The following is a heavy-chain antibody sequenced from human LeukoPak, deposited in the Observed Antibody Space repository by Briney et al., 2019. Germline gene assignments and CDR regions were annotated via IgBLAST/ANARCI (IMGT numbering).Heavy chain of an antibody. D-gene: IGHD3-9*01. CDR1: GFTFSSYS. Sequence: KSGGSLRLSCAASGFTFSSYSMNWVRQAPGKGLEWVSSISGSSSYIYYADSVKGRFTISRDNSKNTLYLQMNSLRAEDTAVYYCAKVGNDILTGYYGPVVDYYYMDVWGKGTTVTVSS. J-gene: IGHJ6*03. V-gene: IGHV3-21*04. CDR3: AKVGNDILTGYYGPVVDYYYMDV. CDR2: ISGSSSYI.